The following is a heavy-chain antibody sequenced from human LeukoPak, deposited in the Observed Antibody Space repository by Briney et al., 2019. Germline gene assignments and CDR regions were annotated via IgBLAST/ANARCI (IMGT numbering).Heavy chain of an antibody. Sequence: PGGSLRLSCTVSGFTFSSHWMHWVRQAPGKGLVWVAVIKNDGNSNYADSVKGRFIASRDDARNTVYLQMSSLRADDTAVYYCHPLAYITDWGQGTLVTVSS. V-gene: IGHV3-74*01. D-gene: IGHD3-10*01. CDR3: HPLAYITD. CDR2: IKNDGNS. J-gene: IGHJ4*02. CDR1: GFTFSSHW.